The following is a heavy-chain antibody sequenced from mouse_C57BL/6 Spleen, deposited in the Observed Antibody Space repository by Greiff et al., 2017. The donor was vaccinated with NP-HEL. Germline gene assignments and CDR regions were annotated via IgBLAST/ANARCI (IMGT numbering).Heavy chain of an antibody. CDR3: ARLGIYLGAMDY. D-gene: IGHD2-1*01. CDR1: GYTFTSYW. Sequence: QVQLQQPGAELVRPGSSVKLSCKASGYTFTSYWMAWVKQRPGQGLEWIGNIYPSDSETHYNQKFKDKVTFTVDKSSNTAYMQLSSLTSEDSAVYYCARLGIYLGAMDYWGQGTSVTVSS. J-gene: IGHJ4*01. V-gene: IGHV1-61*01. CDR2: IYPSDSET.